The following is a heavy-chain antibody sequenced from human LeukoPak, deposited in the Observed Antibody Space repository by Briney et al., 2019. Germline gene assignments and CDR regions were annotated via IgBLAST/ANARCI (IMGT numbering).Heavy chain of an antibody. Sequence: ASVKVSCKSSGYTYTSHYIHWVRQAPGQGLEWMGLINPSGGNAVYAQTFQGRFTMTRGTSTSTIYMEMSSLRSEDTAVYFCTRSAIVGAPGDFDYWGQGTLVTVSS. CDR2: INPSGGNA. CDR3: TRSAIVGAPGDFDY. D-gene: IGHD1-26*01. J-gene: IGHJ4*02. V-gene: IGHV1-46*03. CDR1: GYTYTSHY.